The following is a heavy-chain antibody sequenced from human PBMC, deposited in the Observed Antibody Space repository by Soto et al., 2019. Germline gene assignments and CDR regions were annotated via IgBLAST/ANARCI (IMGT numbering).Heavy chain of an antibody. Sequence: LRLSCAASGFTFSSYGMHWVRQAPGKGLEWVAVISYDGSNKYQADSVKGRFTISRDNSKNTLYLQMNSLRAEDTAVYYCAKGYYDSSGSYGMDVWGQGTTVTVSS. V-gene: IGHV3-30*18. J-gene: IGHJ6*02. CDR2: ISYDGSNK. CDR1: GFTFSSYG. CDR3: AKGYYDSSGSYGMDV. D-gene: IGHD3-22*01.